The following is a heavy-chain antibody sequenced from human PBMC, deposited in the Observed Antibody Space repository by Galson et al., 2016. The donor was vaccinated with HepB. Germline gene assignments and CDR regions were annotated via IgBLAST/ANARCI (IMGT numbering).Heavy chain of an antibody. Sequence: SVKVSCKASGYTFINYVITWVRQAPGQGLEWMGWISAYNGNTSYAQKLQGRVTMTTDTSTNTAYMDLRSLRSDDTATYYCATRRVWGDYYYMDVWGKGTTVTVSS. CDR1: GYTFINYV. CDR3: ATRRVWGDYYYMDV. CDR2: ISAYNGNT. D-gene: IGHD7-27*01. V-gene: IGHV1-18*04. J-gene: IGHJ6*03.